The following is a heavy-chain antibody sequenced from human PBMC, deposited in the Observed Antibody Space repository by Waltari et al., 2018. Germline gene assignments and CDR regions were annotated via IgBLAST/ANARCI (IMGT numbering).Heavy chain of an antibody. CDR3: ARGRRGGNSYYYYYMDV. CDR1: GGSISSYY. CDR2: IYTSGST. V-gene: IGHV4-4*07. D-gene: IGHD2-21*02. J-gene: IGHJ6*03. Sequence: QVQLQESGPGLVKPSETLSLTCTVSGGSISSYYWSWIRQPAGKGLEWIGRIYTSGSTNYNPSLKSRVTMSVDTSKNHFSLKLSSVTAADTAVYYCARGRRGGNSYYYYYMDVWGKGTTVTVSS.